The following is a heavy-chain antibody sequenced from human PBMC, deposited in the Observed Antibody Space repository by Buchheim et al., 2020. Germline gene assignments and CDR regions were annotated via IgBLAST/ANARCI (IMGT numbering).Heavy chain of an antibody. CDR1: GFTFSSYA. Sequence: VQLVESGGGVVQPGRSLRLSCAASGFTFSSYAMSWVRQAPGKGLEWVSAISGSGGSTYYADSVKGRFTISRDNSKNTLYLQMNSLRAEDTAVYYCATLGTYYYDSSGPGFFDYWGQGTL. V-gene: IGHV3-23*04. CDR3: ATLGTYYYDSSGPGFFDY. D-gene: IGHD3-22*01. J-gene: IGHJ4*02. CDR2: ISGSGGST.